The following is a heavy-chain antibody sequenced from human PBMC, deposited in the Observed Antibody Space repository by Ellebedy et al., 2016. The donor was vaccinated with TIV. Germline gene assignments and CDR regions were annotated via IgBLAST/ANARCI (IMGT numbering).Heavy chain of an antibody. CDR2: FDPEDGET. J-gene: IGHJ4*02. CDR3: ARVSSDSIRPGVY. V-gene: IGHV1-24*01. D-gene: IGHD3-22*01. CDR1: GYTLTELS. Sequence: AASVKVSCKVSGYTLTELSMHWVRQAPGKGLEWMGGFDPEDGETIYAQKFQGRVTMTRNTSISTAYMELSSLRSEDPAVYYCARVSSDSIRPGVYWGQGTLVTVSS.